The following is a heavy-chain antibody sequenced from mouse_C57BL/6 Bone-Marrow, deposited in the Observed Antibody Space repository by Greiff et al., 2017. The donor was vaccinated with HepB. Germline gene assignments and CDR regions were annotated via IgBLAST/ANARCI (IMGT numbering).Heavy chain of an antibody. J-gene: IGHJ4*01. CDR1: GFTFSNYW. CDR3: TGEGGTAQATMDY. V-gene: IGHV6-3*01. Sequence: EVKVVESGGGLVQPGGSMKLSCVASGFTFSNYWMNWVRQSPEKGLEWVAQIRLKSDNYATHYAESVKGRFTISRDDSKSSVYLQMNNLRAEDTGIYYCTGEGGTAQATMDYWGQGTSVTVSS. D-gene: IGHD3-1*01. CDR2: IRLKSDNYAT.